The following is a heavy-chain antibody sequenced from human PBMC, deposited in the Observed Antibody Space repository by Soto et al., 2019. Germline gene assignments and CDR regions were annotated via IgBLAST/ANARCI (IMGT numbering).Heavy chain of an antibody. Sequence: PGGSLRLSCAASGFTFSSYAMSWVRQAPGKGLEWVSAISGSGGSTYYADSVKGRFTISRDNSKDTLYLQMNSLRPEDRAVYYCLCFTESPEYYGMDIWGQGT. CDR1: GFTFSSYA. J-gene: IGHJ6*02. V-gene: IGHV3-23*01. CDR3: LCFTESPEYYGMDI. CDR2: ISGSGGST. D-gene: IGHD3-16*01.